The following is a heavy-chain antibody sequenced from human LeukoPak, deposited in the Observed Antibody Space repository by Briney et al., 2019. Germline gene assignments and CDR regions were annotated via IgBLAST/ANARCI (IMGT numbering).Heavy chain of an antibody. D-gene: IGHD6-19*01. CDR1: GFTFSNYA. V-gene: IGHV3-23*01. Sequence: GGSLRLSCAASGFTFSNYALSGVRQAPGKGLDWFSLISGSGGQKDYADSVKGRFTISRDNSRNTLNLQMNSLKAEDTAVYYCAKHVWTSVWFFDYWGQGTLVTVSS. J-gene: IGHJ4*02. CDR3: AKHVWTSVWFFDY. CDR2: ISGSGGQK.